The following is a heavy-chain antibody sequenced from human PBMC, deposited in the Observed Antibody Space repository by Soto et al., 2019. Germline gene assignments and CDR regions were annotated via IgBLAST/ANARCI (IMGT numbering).Heavy chain of an antibody. CDR2: IIPIFGTT. CDR3: AKDGGRDGYFGNWFDP. CDR1: GGTFSNYA. V-gene: IGHV1-69*12. Sequence: QVQLVQSGAEVKKPGSSVKVSCKASGGTFSNYAITWVRQAPGQGIEWMGGIIPIFGTTNYAQKFQGRVTITADESTTTAYMELSSLRSEDTAVYYCAKDGGRDGYFGNWFDPWGQGTLVTVSS. J-gene: IGHJ5*02. D-gene: IGHD5-12*01.